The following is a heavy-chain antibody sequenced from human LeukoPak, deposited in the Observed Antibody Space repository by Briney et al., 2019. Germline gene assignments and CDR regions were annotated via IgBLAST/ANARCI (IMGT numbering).Heavy chain of an antibody. D-gene: IGHD3-10*01. CDR1: GFTFSSYS. J-gene: IGHJ4*02. CDR3: ARLTGNYGDY. CDR2: ISSGSSYI. V-gene: IGHV3-21*01. Sequence: GGSLRPSCAASGFTFSSYSMNWVRQAPGKGLEWVSSISSGSSYIYYADSVKGRFTISRENAKNSLYLQMDSLRAEDTAVYYCARLTGNYGDYWGQGTLVTVSS.